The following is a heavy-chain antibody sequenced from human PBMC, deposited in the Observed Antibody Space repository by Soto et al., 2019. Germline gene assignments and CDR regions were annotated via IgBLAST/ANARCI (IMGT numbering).Heavy chain of an antibody. V-gene: IGHV5-51*01. J-gene: IGHJ6*02. D-gene: IGHD3-16*01. CDR1: GYSFTSNW. Sequence: PGESLKISCQGSGYSFTSNWIGWVRQMPGKGLEWMGIINPADSDIKYSPSFEGQVTISADKSNSTAYLQWSSLKASDTAMYYCARQGSNGAYYYYGMDVWGQGTTVTVSS. CDR2: INPADSDI. CDR3: ARQGSNGAYYYYGMDV.